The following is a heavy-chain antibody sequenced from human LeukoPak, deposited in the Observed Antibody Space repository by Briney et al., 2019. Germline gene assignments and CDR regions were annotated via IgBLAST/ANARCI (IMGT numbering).Heavy chain of an antibody. CDR2: IIPIFGAA. D-gene: IGHD2-2*01. Sequence: GASVKVSCKASGGTFSSYAISWVRQAPGQGLEWMGGIIPIFGAANYAQKFQGRVTITTDESTSTAYMELSSLRSEDTAVYYCARDNCGSTSCYSSNWFDPWGQGTLVTVSS. V-gene: IGHV1-69*05. J-gene: IGHJ5*02. CDR1: GGTFSSYA. CDR3: ARDNCGSTSCYSSNWFDP.